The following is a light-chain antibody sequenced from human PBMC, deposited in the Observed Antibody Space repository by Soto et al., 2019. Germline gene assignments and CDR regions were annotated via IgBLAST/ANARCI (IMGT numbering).Light chain of an antibody. CDR3: QQLYTYPLT. CDR1: QGVNSY. J-gene: IGKJ4*01. V-gene: IGKV1-9*01. Sequence: DIQLTQSPSFLSASVGDRVTVTCRASQGVNSYLAWYQQKPGKAPQLLIYTASTLQSGVPSRFSGSGSGTQFPLTITSLQPEDFAAYYCQQLYTYPLTFGGGTKVEIK. CDR2: TAS.